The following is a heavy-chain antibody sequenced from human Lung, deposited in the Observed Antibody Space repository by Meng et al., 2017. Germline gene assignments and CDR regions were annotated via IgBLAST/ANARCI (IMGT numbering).Heavy chain of an antibody. CDR3: ARGQKGYFDL. CDR1: GGSISSSNYY. J-gene: IGHJ2*01. CDR2: IYNSGST. V-gene: IGHV4-30-4*01. Sequence: QGRLQDAGPGLVKPSQTLSLTCTVSGGSISSSNYYWSWIRQPPGKGLEWSGHIYNSGSTYYNPSLKSRITISVDTSKNQFSLKLSSVTAADTAVYYCARGQKGYFDLWGRGTLVTVSS.